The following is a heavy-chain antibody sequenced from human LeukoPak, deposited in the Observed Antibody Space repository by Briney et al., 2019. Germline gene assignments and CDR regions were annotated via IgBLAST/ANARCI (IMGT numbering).Heavy chain of an antibody. V-gene: IGHV4-39*01. D-gene: IGHD6-19*01. CDR3: ARHQPGSSGWYFDY. J-gene: IGHJ4*02. Sequence: SETLSLTCTVSGVSISSSSYYWGWIRQPPGKGLEWIGSIYYSGSTYYNPSLKSRVTISVDTSKNRFSLKLSSVTAADTAVYYCARHQPGSSGWYFDYWGQGTLVTVSS. CDR1: GVSISSSSYY. CDR2: IYYSGST.